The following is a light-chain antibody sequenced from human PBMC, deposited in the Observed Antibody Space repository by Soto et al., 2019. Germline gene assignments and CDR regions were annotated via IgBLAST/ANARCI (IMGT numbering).Light chain of an antibody. CDR2: DVI. V-gene: IGLV2-14*03. J-gene: IGLJ1*01. CDR1: SSDVGGSNY. CDR3: GSYSSSSTLYV. Sequence: QSALTQPASVSGSPGQSITISCTGTSSDVGGSNYVSWYQQHPGKAPKLMIYDVINRPSGVSNRFSGSKSGNTASLTISGLQAEDEADYYCGSYSSSSTLYVFETGTKLTVL.